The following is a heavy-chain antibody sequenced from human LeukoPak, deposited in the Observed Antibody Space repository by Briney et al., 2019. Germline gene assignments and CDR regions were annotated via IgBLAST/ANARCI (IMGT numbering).Heavy chain of an antibody. Sequence: SETLSLTCAVYGGSFSHYYWSWIRQSPGMGLEWIGEINDSGTINYNPSLMSRVTISVDKSKNQFSLKLTSATAADTAAYYCARRWNYGRNYYIDVWGKGATVSVSS. J-gene: IGHJ6*03. D-gene: IGHD1-7*01. V-gene: IGHV4-34*01. CDR2: INDSGTI. CDR3: ARRWNYGRNYYIDV. CDR1: GGSFSHYY.